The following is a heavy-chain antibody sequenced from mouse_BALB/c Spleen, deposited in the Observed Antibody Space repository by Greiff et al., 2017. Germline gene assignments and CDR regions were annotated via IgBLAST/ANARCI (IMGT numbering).Heavy chain of an antibody. J-gene: IGHJ2*01. Sequence: QVQLQQSGAELAKPGASVKMSCKASGYTFTSYWMHWVKQRPGQGLEWIGYINPSTGYTEYNQKFKDKATLTADKSSSTAYMQLSSLTSEDSAVYYCARSLYDGFDYWGQGTTLTVSS. CDR3: ARSLYDGFDY. CDR2: INPSTGYT. V-gene: IGHV1-7*01. CDR1: GYTFTSYW. D-gene: IGHD2-3*01.